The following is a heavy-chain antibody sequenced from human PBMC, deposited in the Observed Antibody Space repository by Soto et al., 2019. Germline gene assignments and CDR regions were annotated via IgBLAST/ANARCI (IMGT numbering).Heavy chain of an antibody. CDR2: INHSGST. J-gene: IGHJ4*02. CDR1: GGSFSGYY. CDR3: ARGVWFGENY. Sequence: QVQLQQWGAGLLKPSETLSLTCAVYGGSFSGYYWSWIRQPPGKGLEWIGEINHSGSTNYNPSLKSRVTISVDTSKNQFSLKLSSVTAADTAVYYCARGVWFGENYWGQGTLVTVSS. D-gene: IGHD3-10*01. V-gene: IGHV4-34*01.